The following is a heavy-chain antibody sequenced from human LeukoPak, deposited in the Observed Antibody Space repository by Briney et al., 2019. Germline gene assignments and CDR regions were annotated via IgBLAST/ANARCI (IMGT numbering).Heavy chain of an antibody. Sequence: PGGSLRLSCAASGFTFSSYAMSWVRQAPGKGLEWISTLGGSGITTYYADSVKGRFTISRDNSKNTLYLQMNRLRAEDSAVYYLAKRLTLNSGWYYFDYWGQGTLVTVSS. CDR3: AKRLTLNSGWYYFDY. CDR1: GFTFSSYA. CDR2: LGGSGITT. J-gene: IGHJ4*02. V-gene: IGHV3-23*01. D-gene: IGHD6-13*01.